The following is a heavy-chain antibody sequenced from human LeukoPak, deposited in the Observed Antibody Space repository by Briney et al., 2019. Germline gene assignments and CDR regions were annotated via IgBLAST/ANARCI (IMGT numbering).Heavy chain of an antibody. CDR3: ARDGAAAGEYFQH. CDR1: GGSISSYY. V-gene: IGHV4-59*01. CDR2: IYYSGST. D-gene: IGHD6-13*01. J-gene: IGHJ1*01. Sequence: SETLSLTCTVSGGSISSYYWSWIRQPPGKGLEWIGYIYYSGSTNYNPSFKSRVTISVDTSKNQFSLKLSSVTAADTAVYYCARDGAAAGEYFQHWGQGTLVTVSS.